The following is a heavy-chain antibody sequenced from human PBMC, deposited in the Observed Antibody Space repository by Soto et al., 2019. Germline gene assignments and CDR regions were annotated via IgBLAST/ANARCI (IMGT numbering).Heavy chain of an antibody. Sequence: SETLSLTCTVSGGSISSYHWSWIRQPPRKGLEWIGYIYYSGSTNYNPSLKSRVTISVDTSKNQFSLKLSSVTAADTAVYYCARVPYDFWSGYYFDYWGQGTLVTVSS. CDR2: IYYSGST. CDR1: GGSISSYH. V-gene: IGHV4-59*01. J-gene: IGHJ4*02. CDR3: ARVPYDFWSGYYFDY. D-gene: IGHD3-3*01.